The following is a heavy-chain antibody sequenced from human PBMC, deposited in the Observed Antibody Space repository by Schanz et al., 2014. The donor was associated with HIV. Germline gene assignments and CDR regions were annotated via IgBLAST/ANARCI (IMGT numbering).Heavy chain of an antibody. CDR1: GFTFSSYA. J-gene: IGHJ5*02. D-gene: IGHD3-22*01. CDR3: TGGLYYDSTPFDP. CDR2: ISYDGNDK. V-gene: IGHV3-30*03. Sequence: VQLLESGGGLVQPGGSLRLSCAASGFTFSSYAMSWVRQAPGKGLEWVALISYDGNDKYYADSVKGRFTISRVNSKNTLYLQMNSLRAEDTAIYYCTGGLYYDSTPFDPWGQGTLVTVSS.